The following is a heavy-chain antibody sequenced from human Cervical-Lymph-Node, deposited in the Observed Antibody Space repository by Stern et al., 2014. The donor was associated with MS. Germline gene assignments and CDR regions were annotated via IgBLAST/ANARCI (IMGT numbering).Heavy chain of an antibody. CDR1: GFTFSSYA. CDR3: ARGVTYCGGDCYGWYFDL. J-gene: IGHJ2*01. D-gene: IGHD2-21*02. Sequence: EVQLVESGGGLVQPGGSLRLSCAASGFTFSSYAMHWVRQAPGQGLEYVSGISSNGGSTYYANSVKGRFTISRDNSKNTLYLHMGSLRVEDMAVYYCARGVTYCGGDCYGWYFDLWGRGTLVTVSS. CDR2: ISSNGGST. V-gene: IGHV3-64*01.